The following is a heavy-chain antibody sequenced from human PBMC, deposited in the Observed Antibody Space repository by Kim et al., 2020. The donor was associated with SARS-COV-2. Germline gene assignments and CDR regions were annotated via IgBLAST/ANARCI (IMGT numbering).Heavy chain of an antibody. J-gene: IGHJ2*01. Sequence: GGSLRLSCAASGFTFSSNSMHWVRQAPGKGQEWVSSISSGSSDIYYSDSVKGRFTISRDNAKNSLYLRLNSLRAGDTAVYYCARTTGRQLTVYRYFDLWG. V-gene: IGHV3-21*04. CDR1: GFTFSSNS. CDR2: ISSGSSDI. CDR3: ARTTGRQLTVYRYFDL. D-gene: IGHD6-6*01.